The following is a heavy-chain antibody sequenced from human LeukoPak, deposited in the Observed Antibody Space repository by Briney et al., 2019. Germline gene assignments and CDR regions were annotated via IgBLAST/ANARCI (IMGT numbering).Heavy chain of an antibody. CDR2: ISYDGSSK. J-gene: IGHJ3*02. V-gene: IGHV3-30*04. D-gene: IGHD3-3*01. Sequence: PGRSLRLSCAASGFSFSNYAIHWVRQAPGKGLEWVAVISYDGSSKYYADSVKGRFTISRDNSKNTLFLQMNSLRAEDTAVYYCASLFWNGPNDAFDIWGQGTMVTVSS. CDR1: GFSFSNYA. CDR3: ASLFWNGPNDAFDI.